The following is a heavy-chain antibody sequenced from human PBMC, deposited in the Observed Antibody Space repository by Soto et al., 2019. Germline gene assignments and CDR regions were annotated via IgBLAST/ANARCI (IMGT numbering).Heavy chain of an antibody. J-gene: IGHJ5*02. D-gene: IGHD6-13*01. CDR3: AKNRYSSSWYGNLFDP. V-gene: IGHV4-31*03. Sequence: LSLTCTVSGGSISSGGYYWSWIRQHPGKGLEWIGYIYYSGSTYYNPSLKSRVTISVDTSKNQFSLKLSSVTAADTAVYYCAKNRYSSSWYGNLFDPWGQGTLVTVPQ. CDR2: IYYSGST. CDR1: GGSISSGGYY.